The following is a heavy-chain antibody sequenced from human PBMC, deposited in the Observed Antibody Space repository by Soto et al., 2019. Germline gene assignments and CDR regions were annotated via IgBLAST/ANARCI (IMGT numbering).Heavy chain of an antibody. CDR2: MNPNNGNT. Sequence: ASVKVSCKTSGYTFTTHNINCVLQFTVQWLEWMGWMNPNNGNTGYSQKFQDRVSMTRDTSINTAYLELSSLTSDDTAVYYCARGPYCSSAGCRRWVWFDPWGQGTLVTVSS. D-gene: IGHD2-2*01. CDR3: ARGPYCSSAGCRRWVWFDP. J-gene: IGHJ5*02. CDR1: GYTFTTHN. V-gene: IGHV1-8*01.